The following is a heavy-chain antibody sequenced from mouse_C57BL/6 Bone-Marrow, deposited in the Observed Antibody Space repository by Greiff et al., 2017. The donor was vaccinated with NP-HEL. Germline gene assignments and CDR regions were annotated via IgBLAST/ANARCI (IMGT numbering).Heavy chain of an antibody. D-gene: IGHD2-3*01. V-gene: IGHV1-4*01. J-gene: IGHJ2*01. CDR2: INPSSGYT. CDR3: ARWGYDGYYGVDY. Sequence: VQVVESGAELARPGASVKMSCKASGYTFPSYTMHWVTQRPGPGLAWIGYINPSSGYTKYNQQFKDKATLTADKSSSTAYMQLSSLTSEDSAVYYCARWGYDGYYGVDYWGQGTTLTVSS. CDR1: GYTFPSYT.